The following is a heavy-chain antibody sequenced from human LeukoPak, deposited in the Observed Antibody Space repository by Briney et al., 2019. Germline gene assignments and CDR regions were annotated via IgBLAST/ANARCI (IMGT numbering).Heavy chain of an antibody. CDR2: IIPIFGTA. J-gene: IGHJ6*03. V-gene: IGHV1-69*05. Sequence: SVKVSCKACGGTFSSYAISWVRQAPGQGLELMGRIIPIFGTANYAQKFQGRVTITTDESTSTAYMELSSLRSEDTAVYYCARGLSGYSYGYMGYYYYMDVWGKGTTVTVSS. CDR3: ARGLSGYSYGYMGYYYYMDV. D-gene: IGHD5-18*01. CDR1: GGTFSSYA.